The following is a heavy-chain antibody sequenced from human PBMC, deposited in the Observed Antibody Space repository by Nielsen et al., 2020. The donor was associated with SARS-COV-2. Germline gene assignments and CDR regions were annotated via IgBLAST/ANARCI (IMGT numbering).Heavy chain of an antibody. J-gene: IGHJ4*02. V-gene: IGHV3-64*01. Sequence: GESLKISCAASGFTFSSYAMHWVRQAPGKGLEYVSAISSNGGSTYYANSVKGRFTISRDNSKNTLYLQMGSLRAEDMAVYYCARDGSGFDYWGQGTLVTAPQ. CDR3: ARDGSGFDY. CDR2: ISSNGGST. CDR1: GFTFSSYA. D-gene: IGHD1-1*01.